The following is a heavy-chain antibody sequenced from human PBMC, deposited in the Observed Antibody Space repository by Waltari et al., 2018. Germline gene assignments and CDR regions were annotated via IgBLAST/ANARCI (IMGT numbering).Heavy chain of an antibody. J-gene: IGHJ4*02. CDR3: ARGVVANTYYFDY. Sequence: QVQLQQSGPGLVKPSQTLSLTCAISGDRVSSYRSAWNWIRQSPSRGFEWWGRTYFRSKWSDEYAVSVRGRLTINPDTSKNQFSLQLNSVTPEDTAVYYCARGVVANTYYFDYWGQGTLVTVSS. CDR1: GDRVSSYRSA. V-gene: IGHV6-1*01. CDR2: TYFRSKWSD. D-gene: IGHD2-15*01.